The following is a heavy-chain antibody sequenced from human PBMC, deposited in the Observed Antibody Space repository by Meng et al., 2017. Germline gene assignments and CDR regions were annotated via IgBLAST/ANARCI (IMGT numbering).Heavy chain of an antibody. CDR2: INGSGGSK. V-gene: IGHV3-23*01. D-gene: IGHD4-17*01. Sequence: GESLKISCAASGFTFSSHAMSWVRQAPGQGLEWVSAINGSGGSKDYADSGKGRFTSYRDNSKNKLYLHMNSLRDEDTDVYYCAGTTTVTTYWDYWGQGTLVTVSS. CDR3: AGTTTVTTYWDY. CDR1: GFTFSSHA. J-gene: IGHJ4*02.